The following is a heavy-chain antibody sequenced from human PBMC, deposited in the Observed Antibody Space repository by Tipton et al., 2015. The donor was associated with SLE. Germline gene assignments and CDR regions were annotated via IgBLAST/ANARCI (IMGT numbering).Heavy chain of an antibody. CDR2: IYFSGTT. V-gene: IGHV4-31*03. CDR1: GASITSAGYY. D-gene: IGHD6-6*01. J-gene: IGHJ4*01. Sequence: TLSLTCSVSGASITSAGYYWSWMRHHPGKGLEWIGNIYFSGTTYYNPSLRSRVSISVDTSKDQFSLKLASVTAADTAVYFCVRTARLFDYWGQGTLVTVSS. CDR3: VRTARLFDY.